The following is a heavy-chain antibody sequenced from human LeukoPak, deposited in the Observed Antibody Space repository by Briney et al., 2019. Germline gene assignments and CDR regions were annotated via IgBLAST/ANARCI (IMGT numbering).Heavy chain of an antibody. J-gene: IGHJ4*02. CDR2: ISGSGGST. CDR3: AKGSSGWYGYLPFDY. D-gene: IGHD6-19*01. V-gene: IGHV3-23*01. Sequence: GGSLRLSCAASGFTFSSYAMSWVRQAPGKGLEWVSAISGSGGSTYYADSVKGRFTISRDNSKNTLYLQMNSLRAEDTAVYYCAKGSSGWYGYLPFDYWGQGTLVTVSS. CDR1: GFTFSSYA.